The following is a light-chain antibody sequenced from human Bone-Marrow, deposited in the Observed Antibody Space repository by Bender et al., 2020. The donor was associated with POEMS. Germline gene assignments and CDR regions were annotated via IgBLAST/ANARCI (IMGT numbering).Light chain of an antibody. J-gene: IGLJ2*01. CDR3: QALDTYSVI. CDR2: QDT. Sequence: SYEVTQPPSVSVSPGQTASITCSGDDLGDKYVAWYQQKPGQSPVLVIYQDTKRPSGIPERFSGSNSGNTATLTISGTQALDEADYYCQALDTYSVIFGGGTKLNVL. V-gene: IGLV3-1*01. CDR1: DLGDKY.